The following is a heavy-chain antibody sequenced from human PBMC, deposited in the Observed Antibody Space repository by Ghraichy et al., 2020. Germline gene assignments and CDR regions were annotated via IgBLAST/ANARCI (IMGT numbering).Heavy chain of an antibody. CDR1: GYTFTSYY. J-gene: IGHJ4*02. CDR2: INPSGGST. CDR3: ARGGGLVGATGELFDY. V-gene: IGHV1-46*03. D-gene: IGHD1-26*01. Sequence: ASVKVSCKASGYTFTSYYMHWVRQAPGQGLEWMGIINPSGGSTSYAQKFQGRVTMTRDTSTSTDYMELSSLRSEDTAVYYCARGGGLVGATGELFDYWGQGTLVTVSS.